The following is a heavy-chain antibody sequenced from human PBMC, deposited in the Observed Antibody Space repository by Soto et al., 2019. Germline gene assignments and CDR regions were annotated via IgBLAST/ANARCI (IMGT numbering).Heavy chain of an antibody. CDR2: IHSDGITT. V-gene: IGHV3-74*01. Sequence: LRLSCVGSGFTFSSYGMHWVRQAPGKGLVWVSRIHSDGITTLYADSVTGRFTISRDNAKNTVFLQMNSLRAEDTAVYYCATGPTPAFAFWGRGTMVTVSS. CDR1: GFTFSSYG. CDR3: ATGPTPAFAF. J-gene: IGHJ3*01. D-gene: IGHD1-1*01.